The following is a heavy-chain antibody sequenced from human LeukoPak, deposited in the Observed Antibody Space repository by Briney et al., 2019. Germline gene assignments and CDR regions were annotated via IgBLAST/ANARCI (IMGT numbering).Heavy chain of an antibody. J-gene: IGHJ3*02. CDR1: GFTFSNYA. D-gene: IGHD7-27*01. V-gene: IGHV3-23*01. CDR2: ISGSGGTT. CDR3: AKQPANWGRALDI. Sequence: GGSLRLSCATSGFTFSNYAMTWVRQAPGKGLECVSAISGSGGTTYYADSVKGRFSISRDNSKNTLYLQMNSLRAEDTAVYFCAKQPANWGRALDIWGQGTMLTVSP.